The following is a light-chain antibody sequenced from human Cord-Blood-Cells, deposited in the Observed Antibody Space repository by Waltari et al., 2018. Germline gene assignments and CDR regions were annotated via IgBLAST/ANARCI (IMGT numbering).Light chain of an antibody. CDR1: QSFISSY. Sequence: EIVLTPSPGTLSLSPGERAPLTCRASQSFISSYLALHQQKPGQAPRLLIYGASSSAPGIPDRFSGSGSGTDFTITISRLEPEDFAVYYCQQYGSSPLTFGGGTKVEIK. J-gene: IGKJ4*01. CDR3: QQYGSSPLT. CDR2: GAS. V-gene: IGKV3-20*01.